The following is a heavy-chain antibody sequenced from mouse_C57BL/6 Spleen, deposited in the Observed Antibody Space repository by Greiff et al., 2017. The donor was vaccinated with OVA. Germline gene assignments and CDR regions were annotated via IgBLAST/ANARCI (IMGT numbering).Heavy chain of an antibody. CDR3: ARSDYGSSYWAY. Sequence: VKLQESGAELVRPGASVKLSCKASGYTFTDYYINWVKQRPGQGLEWIARIYPGSGNTYYNEKFKGKATLTAEKSSSTAYMQLSSLTSEDSAVYFCARSDYGSSYWAYWGQGTLVTVSA. J-gene: IGHJ3*01. CDR1: GYTFTDYY. CDR2: IYPGSGNT. D-gene: IGHD1-1*01. V-gene: IGHV1-76*01.